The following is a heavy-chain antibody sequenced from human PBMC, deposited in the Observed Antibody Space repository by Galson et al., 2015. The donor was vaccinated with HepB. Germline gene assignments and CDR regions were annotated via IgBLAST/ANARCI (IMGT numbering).Heavy chain of an antibody. CDR2: INHSGST. V-gene: IGHV4-34*01. Sequence: SETLSLTCAVYGGSFSGYYWSWIRQPPGKGLEWIGEINHSGSTNYNPSLKSRVTISVDTSKNQFSLKLSSATAADTAVYYCARDRGIPVFGVVKTWFDPWGQGTLVTVSS. CDR1: GGSFSGYY. D-gene: IGHD3-3*01. J-gene: IGHJ5*02. CDR3: ARDRGIPVFGVVKTWFDP.